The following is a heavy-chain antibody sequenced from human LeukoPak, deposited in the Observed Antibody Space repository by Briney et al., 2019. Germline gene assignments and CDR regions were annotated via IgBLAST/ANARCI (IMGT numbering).Heavy chain of an antibody. CDR1: GGTFSSYA. CDR2: IIPIFGTA. Sequence: SVKVSCKASGGTFSSYAISWVRQAPGQGLEWMGGIIPIFGTANYAQKFQGRVTITADKSTSTAYMELSSLRSEDTAVYYCAREKNGNEAFDYWGQGTLVTVSS. J-gene: IGHJ4*02. CDR3: AREKNGNEAFDY. D-gene: IGHD4-23*01. V-gene: IGHV1-69*06.